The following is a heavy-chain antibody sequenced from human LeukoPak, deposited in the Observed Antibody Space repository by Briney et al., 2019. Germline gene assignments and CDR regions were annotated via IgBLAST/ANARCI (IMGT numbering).Heavy chain of an antibody. D-gene: IGHD6-13*01. J-gene: IGHJ4*02. Sequence: SETLSLTCTASGGSISSYYWSWIRQPPGKGLEWIGYIYYSGSTNYNPSLKSRVTISVDTSKNQFSLKLSSVTAADTAVYYCARRKATADDSFDYWGQGTLVTVSS. V-gene: IGHV4-59*01. CDR3: ARRKATADDSFDY. CDR1: GGSISSYY. CDR2: IYYSGST.